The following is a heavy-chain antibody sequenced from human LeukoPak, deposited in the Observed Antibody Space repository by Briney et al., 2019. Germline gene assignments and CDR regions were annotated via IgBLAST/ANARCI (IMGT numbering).Heavy chain of an antibody. CDR1: GFTFDDYA. V-gene: IGHV3-9*01. Sequence: GGSLRLSCAASGFTFDDYAMHWVRQAPGKGLEWVSGISWNSGSIGYADSVKGRFTISRDNAKNSLYLQMNSLRAEDTALYYCAKDSFRIAVAGTKIDYWGQGTLVTVSS. D-gene: IGHD6-19*01. CDR3: AKDSFRIAVAGTKIDY. J-gene: IGHJ4*02. CDR2: ISWNSGSI.